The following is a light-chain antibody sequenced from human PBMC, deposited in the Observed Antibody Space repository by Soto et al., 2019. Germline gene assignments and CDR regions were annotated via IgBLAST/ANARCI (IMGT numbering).Light chain of an antibody. CDR2: GAS. CDR1: QSISSSY. V-gene: IGKV3-20*01. J-gene: IGKJ1*01. Sequence: EIVLTQSPGTLSLSPWERATLSFRSSQSISSSYLAWYQQKPGQAPRLLIYGASTRATGIPDRFSGSGSGTDFTLTISRLESEDFAVYYCQQYGSSPGTFGQGTKVDIK. CDR3: QQYGSSPGT.